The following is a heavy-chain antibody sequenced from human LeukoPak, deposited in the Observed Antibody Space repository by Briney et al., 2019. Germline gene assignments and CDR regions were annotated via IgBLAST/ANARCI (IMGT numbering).Heavy chain of an antibody. D-gene: IGHD6-19*01. V-gene: IGHV3-33*01. CDR1: GFTFSSYG. CDR3: ARDRSGWYVRSTYYYYGMDV. CDR2: IWYDGGNK. Sequence: GGSLRLSCAASGFTFSSYGMHWVRQAPGKGLEWVAVIWYDGGNKYYADSVKGRFTNSRDNSKNTLYLQMNSLRAEDTAVYYCARDRSGWYVRSTYYYYGMDVWGQGTTVTVSS. J-gene: IGHJ6*02.